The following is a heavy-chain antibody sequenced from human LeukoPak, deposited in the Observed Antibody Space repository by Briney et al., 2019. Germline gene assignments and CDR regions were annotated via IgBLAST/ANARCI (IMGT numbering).Heavy chain of an antibody. CDR2: IYPRDGST. Sequence: ASVKVSCKASGYTFTNNYLHWVRQAPGQGLEWMGMIYPRDGSTSYAQNFQGRVTVTRDTSTTTVHMELRGLRSEDTAVYYCARDQEGFDYWGQGTVVTVSS. CDR1: GYTFTNNY. V-gene: IGHV1-46*01. J-gene: IGHJ4*02. CDR3: ARDQEGFDY.